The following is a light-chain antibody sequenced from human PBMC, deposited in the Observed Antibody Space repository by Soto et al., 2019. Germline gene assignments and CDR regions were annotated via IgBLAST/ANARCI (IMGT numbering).Light chain of an antibody. Sequence: EIVMTQSPGTLSVSPGERATLSCRASQSVSVNLAWYQQKPGQAPRLLIYGVSTRATGIPARFSGSESGTEFTLTIISLQSEDLAVCYCQQYGDSPTFGQGTKVDI. V-gene: IGKV3-15*01. CDR3: QQYGDSPT. J-gene: IGKJ1*01. CDR2: GVS. CDR1: QSVSVN.